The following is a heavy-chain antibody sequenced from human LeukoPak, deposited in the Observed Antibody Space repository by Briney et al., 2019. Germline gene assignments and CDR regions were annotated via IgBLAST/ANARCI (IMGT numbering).Heavy chain of an antibody. Sequence: PGGSLRLSCAASGFTFSSYAMSWVRQAPGKGLEWVSAISGSGGSTYYADSVKGRFTISRDNAKNSLYLQMNSLRAEDTAVYYCARVNPDRDCGSYRYNFDYWGQGTLVTVSS. CDR1: GFTFSSYA. V-gene: IGHV3-23*01. CDR3: ARVNPDRDCGSYRYNFDY. CDR2: ISGSGGST. J-gene: IGHJ4*02. D-gene: IGHD3-16*02.